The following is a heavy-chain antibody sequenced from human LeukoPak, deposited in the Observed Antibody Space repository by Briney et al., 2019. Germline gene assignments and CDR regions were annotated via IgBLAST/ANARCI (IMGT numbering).Heavy chain of an antibody. CDR3: ARDKYTGYETFDY. CDR1: GYAFTGYY. CDR2: INPNNGGT. Sequence: ASVKVSCKASGYAFTGYYIHWVRQAPGQGLEWMGWINPNNGGTNYAQKFQGRVTMTRDTSISTAYMELNRLTSDDTAVYYCARDKYTGYETFDYWGQGTPVTVSS. J-gene: IGHJ4*02. D-gene: IGHD5-12*01. V-gene: IGHV1-2*02.